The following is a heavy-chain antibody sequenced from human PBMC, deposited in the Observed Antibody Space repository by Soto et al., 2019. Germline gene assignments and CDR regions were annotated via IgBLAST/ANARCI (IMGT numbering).Heavy chain of an antibody. Sequence: PGESLKISCKGSGYSFTSYWIGWVRQMPGKGLEWMGIIYPGDSDTRYSPSFQGQVTISADKSISTAYLQWSSLKASDTAMYYCARLMMKGSPTKLPEPYYYYYGMDVWGQGTTVTVSS. J-gene: IGHJ6*02. CDR1: GYSFTSYW. D-gene: IGHD3-10*01. CDR2: IYPGDSDT. V-gene: IGHV5-51*01. CDR3: ARLMMKGSPTKLPEPYYYYYGMDV.